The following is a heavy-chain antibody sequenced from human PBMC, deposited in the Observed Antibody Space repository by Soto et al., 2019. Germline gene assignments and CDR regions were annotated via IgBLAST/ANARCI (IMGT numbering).Heavy chain of an antibody. CDR1: GYTFTDYY. CDR3: AIRTGQLAIISEFDGDWFFEV. Sequence: ASVKVSCKASGYTFTDYYIHWVRQAPGQGLKWVGWINPDSGGTNLAQRLQGRVTMTSHTSINTAYMELSSLRSDDTAVYYCAIRTGQLAIISEFDGDWFFEVWGRGTLVTVSS. D-gene: IGHD2-2*01. CDR2: INPDSGGT. J-gene: IGHJ2*01. V-gene: IGHV1-2*02.